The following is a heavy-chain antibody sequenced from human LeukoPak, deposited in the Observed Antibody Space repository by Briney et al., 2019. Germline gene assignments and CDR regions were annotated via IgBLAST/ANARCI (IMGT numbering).Heavy chain of an antibody. CDR1: GGSISSGGYS. V-gene: IGHV4-30-4*07. J-gene: IGHJ5*02. D-gene: IGHD3-3*01. Sequence: SETLSLTCAVSGGSISSGGYSWSWIRQPPGKGLEWIGYIYYSGSTYYNPSLKSRVTISVDTSKNQFSLKLSSVTAADTAVYYCARGGGDFWSGYYPDNWFDPWGQGTLVTVSS. CDR2: IYYSGST. CDR3: ARGGGDFWSGYYPDNWFDP.